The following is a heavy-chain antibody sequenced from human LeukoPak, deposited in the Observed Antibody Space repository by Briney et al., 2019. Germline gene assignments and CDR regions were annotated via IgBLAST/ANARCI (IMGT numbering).Heavy chain of an antibody. V-gene: IGHV3-11*04. CDR2: ISSSGSTI. Sequence: GGSLRLSCAAYGFTFSDYYMSWIRQAPGKGLEWVSYISSSGSTIYYADSVKGRFTISRDNAKNSLYLQMNSLRAEDTAVYYCARLLSSSSWRSDYYYYGMDVWGQGTTVTVSS. CDR3: ARLLSSSSWRSDYYYYGMDV. D-gene: IGHD6-13*01. J-gene: IGHJ6*02. CDR1: GFTFSDYY.